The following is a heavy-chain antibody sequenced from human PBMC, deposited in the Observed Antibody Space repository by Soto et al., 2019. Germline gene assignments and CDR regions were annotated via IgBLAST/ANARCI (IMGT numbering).Heavy chain of an antibody. J-gene: IGHJ6*02. V-gene: IGHV3-48*03. CDR1: GFTFSSYE. CDR2: ISSSGSTI. CDR3: ARDRSAVTTEGGMDV. Sequence: EVQLVESGGGLVQPGGSLRLSCAASGFTFSSYEMNWVPQAPGKGLEWVSYISSSGSTIYYADSVKGRFTISRDNAKNSLYLQMNSLRAEDTAVYYCARDRSAVTTEGGMDVWGQGTTVTVSS. D-gene: IGHD4-17*01.